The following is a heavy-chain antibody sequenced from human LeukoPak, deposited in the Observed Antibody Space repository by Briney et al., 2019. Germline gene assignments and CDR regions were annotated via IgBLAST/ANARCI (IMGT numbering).Heavy chain of an antibody. V-gene: IGHV4-34*01. D-gene: IGHD1-26*01. CDR1: GGSFSGYY. J-gene: IGHJ6*03. Sequence: PSETLSLTCAVYGGSFSGYYWSWIRQPPGKGLEWIGEINHSGSTNYNPSLKSRVTISVDTSKNQFSLKLSSVTAADTAVYYCARYVGATKPPLYYYYYYMDVWGKGTTVTVSS. CDR3: ARYVGATKPPLYYYYYYMDV. CDR2: INHSGST.